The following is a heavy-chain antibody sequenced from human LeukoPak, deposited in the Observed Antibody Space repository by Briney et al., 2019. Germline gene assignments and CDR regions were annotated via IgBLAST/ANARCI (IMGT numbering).Heavy chain of an antibody. Sequence: GGSLRLSCAASGFTFSGYGMSWVRQAPGKGLEWVSGLSGSGGSTYYADSVKGRFTISRDNSKNTLYLQMNSLRAEDTAVYYCAKRSYYDTSGIYYFDYWGQGSLVTVSS. J-gene: IGHJ4*02. D-gene: IGHD3-22*01. CDR1: GFTFSGYG. V-gene: IGHV3-23*01. CDR3: AKRSYYDTSGIYYFDY. CDR2: LSGSGGST.